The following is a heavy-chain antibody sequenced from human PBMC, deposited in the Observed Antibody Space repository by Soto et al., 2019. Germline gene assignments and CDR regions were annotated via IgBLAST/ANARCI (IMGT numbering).Heavy chain of an antibody. V-gene: IGHV3-23*01. CDR2: LSGGDDST. D-gene: IGHD3-10*01. CDR1: GFTFSHFA. J-gene: IGHJ4*02. CDR3: AKKYHYGSGTYLYYFDY. Sequence: EVQLLESGGGLVQPGGSLRLSCAASGFTFSHFAMSWVRQAPGKGLEWVSTLSGGDDSTYYADSVKDRFTISRDNSKITLYLQLNSLRAEDTAVYYCAKKYHYGSGTYLYYFDYWGQGTLVTVSS.